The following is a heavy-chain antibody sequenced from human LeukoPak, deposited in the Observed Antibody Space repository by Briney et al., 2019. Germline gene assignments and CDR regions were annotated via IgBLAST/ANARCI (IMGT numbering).Heavy chain of an antibody. D-gene: IGHD6-13*01. Sequence: SETLSLTCTVSGGSISSYYWRWIRQPPGKGLEWIGYIYYSGSTNYNPSLKSRVTISVDTSKNQFSLKLSSVTAADTAVYYCARVSEYSSSWYGYNWFDPWGQGTLVTVSS. CDR1: GGSISSYY. CDR2: IYYSGST. J-gene: IGHJ5*02. CDR3: ARVSEYSSSWYGYNWFDP. V-gene: IGHV4-59*01.